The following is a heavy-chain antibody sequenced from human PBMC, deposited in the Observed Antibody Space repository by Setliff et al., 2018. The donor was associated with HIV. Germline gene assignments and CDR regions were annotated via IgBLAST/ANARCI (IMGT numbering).Heavy chain of an antibody. CDR1: GGSIGSGNYY. J-gene: IGHJ4*02. CDR3: ARAPTVVTLLDY. V-gene: IGHV4-61*09. Sequence: SETLSLTCTVSGGSIGSGNYYWSWIRQPAGKGLEWIGHIYRSGSTNYNPSLKSRVTISRDTSKNQFSLKLSSVTAADTAVYYCARAPTVVTLLDYWGQGTLVTVSS. CDR2: IYRSGST. D-gene: IGHD4-17*01.